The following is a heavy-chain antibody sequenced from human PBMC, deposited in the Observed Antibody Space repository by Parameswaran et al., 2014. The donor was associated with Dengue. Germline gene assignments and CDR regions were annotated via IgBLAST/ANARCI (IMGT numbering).Heavy chain of an antibody. J-gene: IGHJ4*02. Sequence: RWIRQPPGKGLEWIGYIYYSGSTNYNPSLKSRVTISVDTSKNQFSLKLSSVTAADTAVYYCARAGLLWFGEPGRFDYWGPGNPGHRLL. V-gene: IGHV4-59*01. D-gene: IGHD3-10*01. CDR3: ARAGLLWFGEPGRFDY. CDR2: IYYSGST.